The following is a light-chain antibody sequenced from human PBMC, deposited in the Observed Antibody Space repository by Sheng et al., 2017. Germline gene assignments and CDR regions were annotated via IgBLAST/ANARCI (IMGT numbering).Light chain of an antibody. CDR1: SSDVGHYDF. CDR2: DVS. V-gene: IGLV2-11*01. Sequence: QSALTQPPSVSGSPGQTVTILCTGTSSDVGHYDFVSWYQQHPGRGPKLIIYDVSHRPSGVPGRFSGSKSANTATLTISGLQGEDEADYYCCSYAGSYTYVFGSGTRVTVL. J-gene: IGLJ1*01. CDR3: CSYAGSYTYV.